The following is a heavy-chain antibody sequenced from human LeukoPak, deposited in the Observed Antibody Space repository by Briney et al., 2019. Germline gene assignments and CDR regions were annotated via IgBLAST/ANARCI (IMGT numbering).Heavy chain of an antibody. V-gene: IGHV1-69*13. D-gene: IGHD1-20*01. J-gene: IGHJ6*03. Sequence: GASVKVSCKASGGTFSSYAISWVRQAPGQGLEWMGGIIPIFGTANYAQKFQGRVTITAAESTSTTHMELSSMRSEDTAVYYFARQLYRVSGRYNWNEADGYYYYYMDVWGKGTTVTVSS. CDR2: IIPIFGTA. CDR1: GGTFSSYA. CDR3: ARQLYRVSGRYNWNEADGYYYYYMDV.